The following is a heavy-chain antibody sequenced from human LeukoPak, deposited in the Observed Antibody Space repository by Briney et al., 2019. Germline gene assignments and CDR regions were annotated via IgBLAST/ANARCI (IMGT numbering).Heavy chain of an antibody. CDR1: GFTVSSNY. V-gene: IGHV3-66*01. J-gene: IGHJ4*02. CDR3: ARGSSSYYFDY. CDR2: IYSGGST. D-gene: IGHD6-13*01. Sequence: GGSLRLSCAASGFTVSSNYMSWVRQAPGKGLEWVPVIYSGGSTYYADSVKGRFTISRDNSKNTLYLQMNSLRAEDTAVYYCARGSSSYYFDYWGQGTLVTVSS.